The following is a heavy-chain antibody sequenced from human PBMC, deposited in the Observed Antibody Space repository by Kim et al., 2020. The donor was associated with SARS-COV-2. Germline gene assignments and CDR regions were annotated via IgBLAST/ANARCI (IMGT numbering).Heavy chain of an antibody. Sequence: ASVKVSCKASGYTFTSYGISWVRQAPGQGLEWMGWISAYNGNRKYAQKLQGRVTMTTDTSTSTAYMELRSLRSDDTAVYYCARVETYYYGSGMVVWGQGTTVTVSS. CDR2: ISAYNGNR. J-gene: IGHJ6*02. D-gene: IGHD3-10*01. CDR1: GYTFTSYG. CDR3: ARVETYYYGSGMVV. V-gene: IGHV1-18*01.